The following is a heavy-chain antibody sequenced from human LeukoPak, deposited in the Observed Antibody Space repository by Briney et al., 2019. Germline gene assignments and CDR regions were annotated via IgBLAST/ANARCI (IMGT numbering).Heavy chain of an antibody. J-gene: IGHJ4*02. CDR3: ARTRRSGYYYFDY. Sequence: PGGSLRLSCAASGFTFSSYSMNWVRQAPGKGLEWVSYISSSSSTMYYADSVKGRFTISRDNAKNSLYLQMNSLRAEDTAVYYCARTRRSGYYYFDYWGQGTLVTVSS. D-gene: IGHD3-22*01. CDR1: GFTFSSYS. V-gene: IGHV3-48*01. CDR2: ISSSSSTM.